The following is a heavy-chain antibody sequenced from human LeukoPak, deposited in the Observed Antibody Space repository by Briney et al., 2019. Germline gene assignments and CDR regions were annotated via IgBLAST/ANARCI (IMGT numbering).Heavy chain of an antibody. CDR1: GLTFDDYA. D-gene: IGHD4-17*01. J-gene: IGHJ3*02. Sequence: GGSLRLSCAASGLTFDDYAMHWVRQAPGKGLEWVSGISWNSGSIGYADSVKGRFTISRDNAKNSLYLQMNSLRAEDTALYYCAKDTPYGDYAFDIWGQGTMVTVSS. V-gene: IGHV3-9*01. CDR3: AKDTPYGDYAFDI. CDR2: ISWNSGSI.